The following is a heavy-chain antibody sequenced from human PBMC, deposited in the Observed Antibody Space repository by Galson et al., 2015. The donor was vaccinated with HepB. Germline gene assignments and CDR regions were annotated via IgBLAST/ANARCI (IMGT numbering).Heavy chain of an antibody. V-gene: IGHV3-21*01. CDR1: GFIFSSYS. Sequence: SLRLSCAASGFIFSSYSMNWVRQAPGKRLEWVSSISSSSSYIYYADSARGRFTISRDNAKNSLYLQMNFLRAEDTAVYYCARALGAYYNDGSDSRYYYYYYYMDVWGKGTTVTVSS. CDR2: ISSSSSYI. CDR3: ARALGAYYNDGSDSRYYYYYYYMDV. J-gene: IGHJ6*03. D-gene: IGHD3-22*01.